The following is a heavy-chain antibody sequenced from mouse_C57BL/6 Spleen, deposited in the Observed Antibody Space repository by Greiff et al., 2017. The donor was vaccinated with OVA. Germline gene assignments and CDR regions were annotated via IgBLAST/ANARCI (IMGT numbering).Heavy chain of an antibody. V-gene: IGHV1-76*01. CDR3: AAYDYDWYFDV. Sequence: VQGVESGAELVRPGASVKLSCKASGYTFTDYYINWVKQRPGQGLEWIARIYPGSGNTYYNEKFKGKATLTAEKSSSTAYMQLSSLTSEDSAVYFCAAYDYDWYFDVWGTGTTVTVSS. CDR1: GYTFTDYY. J-gene: IGHJ1*03. D-gene: IGHD2-4*01. CDR2: IYPGSGNT.